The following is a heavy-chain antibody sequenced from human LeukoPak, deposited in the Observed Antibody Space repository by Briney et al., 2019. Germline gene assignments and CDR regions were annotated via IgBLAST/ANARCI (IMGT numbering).Heavy chain of an antibody. CDR1: GGSFSGYY. V-gene: IGHV4-34*01. CDR2: INHSGST. J-gene: IGHJ4*02. CDR3: GRWGSGLYYFDY. D-gene: IGHD6-19*01. Sequence: PSETLSLTCAVYGGSFSGYYWSWIRQPPGKGLEWIGEINHSGSTNYNPSLKSRVTISVDTSQNQFSLKLSSVTAADTALYYCGRWGSGLYYFDYWGQGTLVTVSS.